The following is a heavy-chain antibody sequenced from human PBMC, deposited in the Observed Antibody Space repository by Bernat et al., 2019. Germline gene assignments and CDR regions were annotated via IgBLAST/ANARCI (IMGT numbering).Heavy chain of an antibody. CDR1: GFTFSSYG. J-gene: IGHJ1*01. CDR2: ISYDGSNK. D-gene: IGHD3-22*01. V-gene: IGHV3-30*03. CDR3: ARDWDRAIVVGKITCIGYFQH. Sequence: QVQLVESGGGVVQPGRSLRLSCAASGFTFSSYGMHWVRQAPGKGLEWVAVISYDGSNKYYADSVKGRFTISRDNSKNTLYLQMNSLRAEDTAVYYCARDWDRAIVVGKITCIGYFQHWGQGTLVTVSS.